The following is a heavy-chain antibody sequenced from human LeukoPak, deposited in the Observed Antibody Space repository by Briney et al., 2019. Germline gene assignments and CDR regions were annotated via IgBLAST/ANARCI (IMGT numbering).Heavy chain of an antibody. D-gene: IGHD1-14*01. CDR2: ISYDGSNK. CDR1: GFTFSSYA. CDR3: AKDIGIKAVDI. J-gene: IGHJ3*02. Sequence: PGRSLRLSCAASGFTFSSYAMHWVRQAPGKGLEWVAVISYDGSNKYYADSVKGRFTVSRDNSKNTLYLQMNSLRAEDTAIYYCAKDIGIKAVDIWGQGTMVTVSS. V-gene: IGHV3-30*04.